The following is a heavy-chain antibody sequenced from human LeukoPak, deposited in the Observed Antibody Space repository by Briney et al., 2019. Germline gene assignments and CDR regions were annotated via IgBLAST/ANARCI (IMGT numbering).Heavy chain of an antibody. Sequence: SETLSLTCTVSGGSISSYYWSWIRQPPGKGLEWIGSIYYSGSTYYNPSLKSRVTISVDTSKNQFSLKLSSVTAADTAVYYCARQESGYWGQGTLVTVSS. CDR1: GGSISSYY. D-gene: IGHD2/OR15-2a*01. J-gene: IGHJ4*02. CDR2: IYYSGST. V-gene: IGHV4-59*05. CDR3: ARQESGY.